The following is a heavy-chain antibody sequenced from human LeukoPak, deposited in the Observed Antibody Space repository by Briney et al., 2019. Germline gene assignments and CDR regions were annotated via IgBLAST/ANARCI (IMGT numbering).Heavy chain of an antibody. CDR1: GFTFSDYY. J-gene: IGHJ6*02. CDR2: ISWNSGSI. D-gene: IGHD3-10*01. Sequence: SGGSLRLSCTASGFTFSDYYMTWIRQAPGKGLECVSGISWNSGSIGYADSVKGRFTISRDKAKNSLYLQMNSLRAEDKALYYCAKDRGVKIAYYYYGMDVWGQGTTVTVSS. V-gene: IGHV3-9*01. CDR3: AKDRGVKIAYYYYGMDV.